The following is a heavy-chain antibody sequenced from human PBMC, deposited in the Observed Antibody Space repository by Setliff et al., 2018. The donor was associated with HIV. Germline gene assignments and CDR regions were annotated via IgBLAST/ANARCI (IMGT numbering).Heavy chain of an antibody. Sequence: SETLSLTCAVHGGSFSGYYWSWIRQPPEKGLEWIGEINHSGSTNYNPSLKSRVTISVDTSKNQLSLKLSSVTAADTAVYYCARGLYRAPHQALGYWGQGTLVTVSS. CDR3: ARGLYRAPHQALGY. J-gene: IGHJ4*02. V-gene: IGHV4-34*01. CDR2: INHSGST. D-gene: IGHD1-26*01. CDR1: GGSFSGYY.